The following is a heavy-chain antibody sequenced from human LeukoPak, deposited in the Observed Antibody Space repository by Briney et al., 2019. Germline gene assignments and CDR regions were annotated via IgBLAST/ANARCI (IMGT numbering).Heavy chain of an antibody. Sequence: GGSLRLSCAASGFTLSNAWMNRVRQAPGKGLEWVGLIKSKTNGETRDYAAPVNGRFTISRDDSDNTLYLQMNSLRAEDTAVYYCAKDLSYIGFGYWGQGTLVTVSS. J-gene: IGHJ4*02. CDR3: AKDLSYIGFGY. V-gene: IGHV3-15*01. CDR1: GFTLSNAW. CDR2: IKSKTNGETR. D-gene: IGHD2-15*01.